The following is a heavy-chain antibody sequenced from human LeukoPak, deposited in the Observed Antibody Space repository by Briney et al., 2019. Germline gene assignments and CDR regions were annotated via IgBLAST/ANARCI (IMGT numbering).Heavy chain of an antibody. CDR2: IYYSGST. CDR3: ARHDRNTVVXEGGTFDY. Sequence: KPSETLSLTCTVSGGSISSYYWSWIRQPPGKGLEWIGYIYYSGSTNYNPSLKSRVTISVDTSKNQFSLKLSSVTAADTAVYCCARHDRNTVVXEGGTFDYWGQGTLVTVSS. V-gene: IGHV4-59*08. J-gene: IGHJ4*02. D-gene: IGHD4-23*01. CDR1: GGSISSYY.